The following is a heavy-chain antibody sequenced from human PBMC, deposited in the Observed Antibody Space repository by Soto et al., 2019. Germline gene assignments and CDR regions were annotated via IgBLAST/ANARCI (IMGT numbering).Heavy chain of an antibody. CDR3: ARMASFGSLNWFDP. CDR1: GYIFTNND. Sequence: ASVKVSCKASGYIFTNNDVSWVRQATGQGREWMGWMNPGSGDTGYAQKFQGRVTMTRNISIATAYMELSSLRADDTAIYYCARMASFGSLNWFDPWGQGTLVTVSS. J-gene: IGHJ5*02. D-gene: IGHD5-18*01. V-gene: IGHV1-8*01. CDR2: MNPGSGDT.